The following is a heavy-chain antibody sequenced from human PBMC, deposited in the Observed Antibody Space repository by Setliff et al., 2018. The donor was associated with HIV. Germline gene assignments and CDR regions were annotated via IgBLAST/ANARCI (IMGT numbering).Heavy chain of an antibody. D-gene: IGHD5-12*01. V-gene: IGHV1-46*01. Sequence: ASVKVSCKASGYTFTSYYMHWVRQAPGQGLEWMGIINPSGGSTSYAQKFQGRVTMTRDTSTSTAYMELSRLKSDDTALYYCARGRVPTSISPMDVWGQGTTVTVSS. CDR3: ARGRVPTSISPMDV. J-gene: IGHJ6*02. CDR2: INPSGGST. CDR1: GYTFTSYY.